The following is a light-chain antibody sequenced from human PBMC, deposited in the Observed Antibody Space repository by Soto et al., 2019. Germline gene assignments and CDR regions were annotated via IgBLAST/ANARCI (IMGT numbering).Light chain of an antibody. J-gene: IGKJ4*01. CDR3: QQRSNWPA. Sequence: EIVLTLSPSTLSLSPGERATLSCRASQSVSSYLAWYQQKPGQAPRLLIYDASNRATGIPARFSGSGSGTDFTLTISSLEPEDFAVYYCQQRSNWPAFGGGTKVE. CDR1: QSVSSY. V-gene: IGKV3-11*01. CDR2: DAS.